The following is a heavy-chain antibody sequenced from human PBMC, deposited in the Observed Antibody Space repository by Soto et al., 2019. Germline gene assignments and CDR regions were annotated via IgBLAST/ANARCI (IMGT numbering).Heavy chain of an antibody. CDR3: AKASVGAFFDY. V-gene: IGHV3-33*06. J-gene: IGHJ4*02. CDR2: ISDDGGNT. D-gene: IGHD1-26*01. Sequence: GGSLRLSCAASGFTFSSYGMHWVRQAPGKGLEWVAAISDDGGNTYYADSVKGRFTISRDNSKNTLYLQMNSLRAEDTAVYYCAKASVGAFFDYWGQGTLVTVSS. CDR1: GFTFSSYG.